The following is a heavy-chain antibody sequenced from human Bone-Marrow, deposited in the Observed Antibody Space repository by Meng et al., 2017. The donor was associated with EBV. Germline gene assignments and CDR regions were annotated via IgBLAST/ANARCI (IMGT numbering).Heavy chain of an antibody. CDR1: GASVRDGTYR. D-gene: IGHD3-10*01. Sequence: HAPLQESGSGLVTPSETRFLTCTGSGASVRDGTYRWRWLRQPPRKELEWLGYIYSGGTTIYNPSLKSRVTILVDASKHQFSLKLSSVTTADTAVYYCAKSRSSTPGVVDYWGQGTLVTVSS. CDR2: IYSGGTT. J-gene: IGHJ4*02. CDR3: AKSRSSTPGVVDY. V-gene: IGHV4-61*01.